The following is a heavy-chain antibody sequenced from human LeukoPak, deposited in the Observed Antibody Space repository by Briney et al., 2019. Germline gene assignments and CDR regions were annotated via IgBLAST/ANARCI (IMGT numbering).Heavy chain of an antibody. J-gene: IGHJ4*02. Sequence: TPSETLSLTCAVYGGSFSGYYWSWIRQPPGKGLEWIGEINHSGSTNYNPSLKSRVTISVDTSKNQFSLKLSSVTAADTAVYYCARPGSYGPNDYWGQGTLVTVSS. V-gene: IGHV4-34*01. CDR3: ARPGSYGPNDY. D-gene: IGHD3-10*01. CDR2: INHSGST. CDR1: GGSFSGYY.